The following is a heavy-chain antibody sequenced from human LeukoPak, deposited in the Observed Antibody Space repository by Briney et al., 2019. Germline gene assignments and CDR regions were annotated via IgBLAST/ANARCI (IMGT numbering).Heavy chain of an antibody. V-gene: IGHV3-30*07. J-gene: IGHJ4*02. CDR2: ISYDGSNK. Sequence: GGSLRLSCAASGFSFSSYAMHWVRHAPGKGLEWVAVISYDGSNKYYADSVQGRFTISSDNSKNTLYLQMNRLRAEERAVYYCARVPGGCYLGGDFDYWGQGTLVTVSS. CDR1: GFSFSSYA. D-gene: IGHD1-26*01. CDR3: ARVPGGCYLGGDFDY.